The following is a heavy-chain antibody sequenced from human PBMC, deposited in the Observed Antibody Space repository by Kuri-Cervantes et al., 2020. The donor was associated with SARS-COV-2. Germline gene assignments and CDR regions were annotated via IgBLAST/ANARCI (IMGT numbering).Heavy chain of an antibody. CDR3: AADPVRGNYAF. CDR2: INHIGTT. CDR1: GFTFSNYA. D-gene: IGHD1-7*01. J-gene: IGHJ4*02. Sequence: ESLKISCSASGFTFSNYAMTWVRRAPGKGLEWIGEINHIGTTNYNPSLKSRVAMSVDASKKQFSLRLTSVTAADTAVYYCAADPVRGNYAFWGQGALVTVSS. V-gene: IGHV4-34*08.